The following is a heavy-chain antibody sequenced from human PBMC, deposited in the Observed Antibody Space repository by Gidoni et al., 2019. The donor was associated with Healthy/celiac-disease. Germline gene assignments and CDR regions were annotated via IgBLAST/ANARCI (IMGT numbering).Heavy chain of an antibody. CDR1: GCSFTSYW. D-gene: IGHD5-18*01. V-gene: IGHV5-51*03. CDR3: ARWNSYGYKDFDY. CDR2: IYPGDSDT. Sequence: EVQLVQSGAEVKKPGGSLKISGEGSGCSFTSYWIGWVRQMPGKGLEWMGIIYPGDSDTRYSPSFQGQVTISADKSISTAYLQWSSLKASDTAMYYCARWNSYGYKDFDYWGQGTLVTVSS. J-gene: IGHJ4*02.